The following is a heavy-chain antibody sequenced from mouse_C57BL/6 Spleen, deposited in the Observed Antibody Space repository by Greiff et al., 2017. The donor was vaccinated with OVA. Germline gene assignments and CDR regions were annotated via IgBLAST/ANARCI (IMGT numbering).Heavy chain of an antibody. CDR1: GFTFSSYG. CDR2: ISSGGSYT. J-gene: IGHJ2*01. Sequence: EVNLVESGGDLVKPGGSLKLSCAASGFTFSSYGMSWVRQTPDKRLEWVATISSGGSYTYYPDSVKGRFTISRDNAKNTLYLQMSSLKSEDTAMYYCARDDYFDYWGQGTTLTVSS. V-gene: IGHV5-6*01. CDR3: ARDDYFDY.